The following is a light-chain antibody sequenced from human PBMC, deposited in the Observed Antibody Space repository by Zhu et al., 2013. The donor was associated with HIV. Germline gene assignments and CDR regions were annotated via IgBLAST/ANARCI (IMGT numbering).Light chain of an antibody. CDR2: ENE. CDR3: QSYYSSMEV. J-gene: IGLJ2*01. CDR1: SGSIASNY. V-gene: IGLV6-57*01. Sequence: NFVLTQPPSVSESPGKTVTISCTRSSGSIASNYVHWYQQRPGSSPTTVIFENEHRPSGVPDRFSGSIDRSSNSASLTISDLKTEDEADYHCQSYYSSMEVFGGGTTLTVL.